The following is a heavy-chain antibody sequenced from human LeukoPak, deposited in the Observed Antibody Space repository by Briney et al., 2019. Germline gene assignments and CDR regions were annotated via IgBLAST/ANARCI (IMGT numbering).Heavy chain of an antibody. D-gene: IGHD2-15*01. J-gene: IGHJ4*02. CDR2: IIPIFGTA. Sequence: SVKVSCKASGGTFSSYAISWVRQAPGQGLEWMGGIIPIFGTANYAQKFQGRVTITTDESTSTAYMELSSLRSEDTAVYYCASDTAGYCSGGSCYPYYWGQGTLVIVSS. CDR1: GGTFSSYA. V-gene: IGHV1-69*05. CDR3: ASDTAGYCSGGSCYPYY.